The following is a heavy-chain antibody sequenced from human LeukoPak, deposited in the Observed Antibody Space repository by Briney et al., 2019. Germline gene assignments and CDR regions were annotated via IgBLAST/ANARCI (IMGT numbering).Heavy chain of an antibody. Sequence: SETLSLTCAVYGGSFSGYYWIWIRQTPGKGFEWIGEIDHTGGANYNPSLKSRVIMSLDTSKNHFSLNLISLTAADTAVYYCARGLPFSSCGMDVWGPGTTVTVSS. V-gene: IGHV4-34*01. CDR3: ARGLPFSSCGMDV. CDR2: IDHTGGA. D-gene: IGHD6-13*01. J-gene: IGHJ6*02. CDR1: GGSFSGYY.